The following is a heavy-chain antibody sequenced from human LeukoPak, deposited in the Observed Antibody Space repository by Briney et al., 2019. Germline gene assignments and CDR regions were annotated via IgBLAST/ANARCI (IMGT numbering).Heavy chain of an antibody. CDR2: MNPNSGNT. V-gene: IGHV1-8*03. CDR1: GYTFTSYD. J-gene: IGHJ4*02. Sequence: GASVKVSCKASGYTFTSYDINWVRQATGQGLEWMGWMNPNSGNTGYAQKFQGRVTITRNTSISTAYMELSSLRSEDTAVYYCARAPPRIVGATRGPYYFDYRGQGTLVTVSS. D-gene: IGHD1-26*01. CDR3: ARAPPRIVGATRGPYYFDY.